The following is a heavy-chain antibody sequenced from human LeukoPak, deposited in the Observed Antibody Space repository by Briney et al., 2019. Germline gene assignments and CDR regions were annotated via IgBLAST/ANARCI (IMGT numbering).Heavy chain of an antibody. CDR3: VRTQPRSRLLDR. J-gene: IGHJ5*02. CDR1: ELSVSGNY. CDR2: LYSGGNT. Sequence: GGSLRLSCAASELSVSGNYMSWVRQAPGKGLEWVSILYSGGNTYYTDSVKGRFTISRDTSKNTLYLQMNSLRADDTAVYYCVRTQPRSRLLDRWGQGTLVTVSS. V-gene: IGHV3-53*01. D-gene: IGHD1-26*01.